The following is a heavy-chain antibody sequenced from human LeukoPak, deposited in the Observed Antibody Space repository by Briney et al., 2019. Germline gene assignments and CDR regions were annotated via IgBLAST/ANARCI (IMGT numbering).Heavy chain of an antibody. D-gene: IGHD1-1*01. Sequence: SETLSLTCTVSGGSISSYYWSWIRQPAGKGLEWIGRIYTSGSTNYNPSLKSRVTISVDTSKNQFSLKLSSVTAADTAVYYCARWAHWRHYFDYWGQGTLVTVSS. CDR1: GGSISSYY. CDR3: ARWAHWRHYFDY. J-gene: IGHJ4*02. V-gene: IGHV4-4*07. CDR2: IYTSGST.